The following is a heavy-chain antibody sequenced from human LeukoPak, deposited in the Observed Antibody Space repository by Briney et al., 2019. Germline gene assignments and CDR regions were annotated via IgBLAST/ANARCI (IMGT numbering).Heavy chain of an antibody. CDR3: ARGRARGQLAPFDY. V-gene: IGHV4-4*07. J-gene: IGHJ4*02. D-gene: IGHD6-6*01. CDR1: GGSISSYY. CDR2: IYTSGST. Sequence: SETLSLTCTVSGGSISSYYWSWIRQPAGKGLEWIGRIYTSGSTNYNPSLKSRVTMSVDTSKNQFSLKLSSVTAADTAVYYCARGRARGQLAPFDYWGQGTLVTVSS.